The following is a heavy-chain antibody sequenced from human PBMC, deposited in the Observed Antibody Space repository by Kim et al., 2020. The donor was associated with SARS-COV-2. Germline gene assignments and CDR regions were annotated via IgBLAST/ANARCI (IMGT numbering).Heavy chain of an antibody. CDR2: IRGGAYT. V-gene: IGHV3-23*01. CDR3: EKGGLGYTTGWYLGGDN. CDR1: GFTFSSFA. Sequence: GGSLRLSCAASGFTFSSFAMTWVRQAPGKWLEWVSAIRGGAYTYYADSVQGRFTISRDNSKNTLYLQMDSLRAEDTAVYYCEKGGLGYTTGWYLGGDNWGQGTLVTVSS. D-gene: IGHD6-19*01. J-gene: IGHJ4*02.